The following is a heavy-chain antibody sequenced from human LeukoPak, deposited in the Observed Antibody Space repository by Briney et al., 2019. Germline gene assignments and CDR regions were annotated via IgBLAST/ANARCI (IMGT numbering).Heavy chain of an antibody. V-gene: IGHV3-23*01. Sequence: GGSLRLSCAASGFTFSSSAMSWVRQAPGKGLEWVSAISGSGGSTYYADSVKGRFAISRDNSKNTLHLQMNSLRAEDTAVYYCAKAPQSGSSSGYLTPFDYWGQGTLVTVSS. CDR1: GFTFSSSA. D-gene: IGHD3-22*01. CDR3: AKAPQSGSSSGYLTPFDY. J-gene: IGHJ4*02. CDR2: ISGSGGST.